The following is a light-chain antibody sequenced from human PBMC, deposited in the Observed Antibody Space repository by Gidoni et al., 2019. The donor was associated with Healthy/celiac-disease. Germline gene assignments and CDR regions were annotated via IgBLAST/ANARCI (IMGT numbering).Light chain of an antibody. CDR2: AAS. CDR3: QQLNSYPIT. V-gene: IGKV1-9*01. Sequence: DIQLTQSPSFLSASVGDRVTINCRASQGISSYLAWYQKKPGKAPKLLSYAASTLQSGVPSRFSGSGSGTEFTLTISSLQPEDFATYYCQQLNSYPITFGPGTKVDIK. J-gene: IGKJ3*01. CDR1: QGISSY.